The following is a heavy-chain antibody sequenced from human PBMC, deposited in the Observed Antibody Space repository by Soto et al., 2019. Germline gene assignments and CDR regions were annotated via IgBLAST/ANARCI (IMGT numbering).Heavy chain of an antibody. D-gene: IGHD3-16*01. CDR1: GRSISSGGYY. V-gene: IGHV4-31*03. CDR2: IYYSGST. Sequence: PAEILSLTSTVSGRSISSGGYYWSWLRQHPGKGLEWIGYIYYSGSTYYNPSLKSRVTISVDTSKNQFSLKLSSVTAADTAVYYCARDLGPDRPTPYYFDYWGQGTLVTVSS. CDR3: ARDLGPDRPTPYYFDY. J-gene: IGHJ4*02.